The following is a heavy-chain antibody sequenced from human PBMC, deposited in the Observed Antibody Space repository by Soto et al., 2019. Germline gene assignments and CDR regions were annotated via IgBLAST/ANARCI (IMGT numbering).Heavy chain of an antibody. CDR2: INTFNGNT. CDR3: ARELGISPSAPLDY. CDR1: GYRFSSYG. D-gene: IGHD2-21*01. Sequence: GASVKVSCKASGYRFSSYGLNWLRQAPGQGPEWMGGINTFNGNTNSAQKFQGRLRVTTDTSTSTVFMELSSLTSDDTAVYFCARELGISPSAPLDYWGQGTLVTVSS. J-gene: IGHJ4*02. V-gene: IGHV1-18*01.